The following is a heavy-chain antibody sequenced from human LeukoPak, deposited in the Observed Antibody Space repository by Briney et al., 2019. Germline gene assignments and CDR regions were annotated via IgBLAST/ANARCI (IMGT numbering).Heavy chain of an antibody. V-gene: IGHV4-34*01. CDR1: GGSFSGYY. CDR2: INHSGST. J-gene: IGHJ5*02. D-gene: IGHD6-19*01. CDR3: ARRRVRNWFDP. Sequence: SETLSLTCAVYGGSFSGYYWSWIRQPPGKGLEWIGEINHSGSTNYNPSLKSRVTISVDTSKNQFSLKLSSVTGAETAVYYCARRRVRNWFDPWGQGTLVTVSS.